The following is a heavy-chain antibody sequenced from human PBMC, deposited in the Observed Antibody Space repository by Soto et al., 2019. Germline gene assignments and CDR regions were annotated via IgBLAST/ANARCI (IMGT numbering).Heavy chain of an antibody. CDR2: IYQNGVT. Sequence: SETLSLTCNMSGDSYSISTYSWSWIRQPPGKALQWIGFIYQNGVTSYNPSLASRVSISLDRSNNQCSLKLKSVTAADTAVYFCAGMPYTSGLRFDPWGPGTLVTVSS. D-gene: IGHD6-19*01. CDR1: GDSYSISTYS. J-gene: IGHJ5*02. CDR3: AGMPYTSGLRFDP. V-gene: IGHV4-30-2*01.